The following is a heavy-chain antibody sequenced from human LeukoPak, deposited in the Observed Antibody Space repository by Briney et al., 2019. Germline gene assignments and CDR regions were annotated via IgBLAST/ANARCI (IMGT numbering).Heavy chain of an antibody. CDR3: VPAAMNV. V-gene: IGHV3-7*01. J-gene: IGHJ6*04. CDR1: GFTFTNYW. Sequence: PGGSLRLSCAASGFTFTNYWMTWVRQAPGKGLQWVANIKEDGSDKYYVDSVKGRFTISRDNTNNSLYLQMSSLRTEDTAVYYYVPAAMNVWGKGTTVTVSS. D-gene: IGHD2-2*01. CDR2: IKEDGSDK.